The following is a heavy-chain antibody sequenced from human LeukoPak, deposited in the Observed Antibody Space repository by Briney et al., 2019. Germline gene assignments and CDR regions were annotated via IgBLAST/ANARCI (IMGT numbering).Heavy chain of an antibody. CDR3: TRDRGSSTLGDY. D-gene: IGHD7-27*01. J-gene: IGHJ4*02. CDR1: GFTFGDYA. Sequence: GGSLRLSCTVSGFTFGDYAINWVRQAPGKGLEWVGFIRSKAFGETAEYAASVKGRFTISRDDSKSIAYPQMNSLKTEDTAVYYCTRDRGSSTLGDYWGQGTLVTVSS. V-gene: IGHV3-49*04. CDR2: IRSKAFGETA.